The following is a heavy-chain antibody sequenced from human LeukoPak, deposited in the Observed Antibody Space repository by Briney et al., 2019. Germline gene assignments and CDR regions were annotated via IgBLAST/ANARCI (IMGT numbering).Heavy chain of an antibody. D-gene: IGHD4/OR15-4a*01. CDR1: GFNFRNYG. CDR2: IQYDGTKK. Sequence: PGGSLRLSCAASGFNFRNYGIHWVRQAPGKGLEWVAFIQYDGTKKYYADSVKGRFTISRDNSKNTLYLQMNSLRPEDTALYYCAKNILTMTMDYMDVWGKGTTVTVSS. CDR3: AKNILTMTMDYMDV. V-gene: IGHV3-30*02. J-gene: IGHJ6*03.